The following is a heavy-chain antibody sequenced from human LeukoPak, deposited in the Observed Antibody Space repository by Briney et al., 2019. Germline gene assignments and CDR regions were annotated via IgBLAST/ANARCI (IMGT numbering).Heavy chain of an antibody. CDR1: GFTFSSYA. Sequence: PGGSLRLSCAASGFTFSSYAMHWVRQAPGKGLEWVAVISYDGSNKYYADSVKGRFTISRDNSKNTLYLQMNSLRAEDTAVYYCAREGVYYYDSSGYSAYYFDYWGQGTLVTVSS. V-gene: IGHV3-30-3*01. CDR3: AREGVYYYDSSGYSAYYFDY. CDR2: ISYDGSNK. D-gene: IGHD3-22*01. J-gene: IGHJ4*02.